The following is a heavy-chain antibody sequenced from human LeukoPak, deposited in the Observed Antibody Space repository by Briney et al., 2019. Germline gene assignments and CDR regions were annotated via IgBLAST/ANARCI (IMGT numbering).Heavy chain of an antibody. CDR3: ARFDGYNANYFDY. J-gene: IGHJ4*02. CDR1: GGSISSYY. CDR2: IYYSGST. V-gene: IGHV4-59*01. Sequence: SETLSLTCTVSGGSISSYYWSWIRQPPGKGLEWIGYIYYSGSTNYNPSLKSRVTISVDTSKNQFSLKLSSVTAADTAVYYCARFDGYNANYFDYWGQGILVTVSS. D-gene: IGHD5-24*01.